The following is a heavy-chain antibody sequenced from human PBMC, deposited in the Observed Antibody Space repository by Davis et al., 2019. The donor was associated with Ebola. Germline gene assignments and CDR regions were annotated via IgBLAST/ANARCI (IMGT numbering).Heavy chain of an antibody. CDR2: ISGSGSTI. CDR1: GFSFSDYF. D-gene: IGHD6-13*01. V-gene: IGHV3-11*04. J-gene: IGHJ2*01. Sequence: GESLKISCAASGFSFSDYFMSWIRKAPGKEMEWIAYISGSGSTIYYADSVEGRFTISRDNAKRSLFLQMDSLRGEDTAVYYCAGVAAAASWNWYFDLWGRGTLVSVSS. CDR3: AGVAAAASWNWYFDL.